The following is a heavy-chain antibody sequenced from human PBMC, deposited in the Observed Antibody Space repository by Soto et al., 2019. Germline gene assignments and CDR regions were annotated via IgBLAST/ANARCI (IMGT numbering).Heavy chain of an antibody. V-gene: IGHV3-30-3*01. CDR3: ARDLGWYSGRYCGHWFDP. D-gene: IGHD1-26*01. Sequence: QVQLVESGGGVVQPGRSLRLSCAASGFTFSSYAMHWVRQAPGKCLEWVAVISYDGSNKYYADSVKGRFTISRDNSKKTLYLQINSLRAEDTAVYYCARDLGWYSGRYCGHWFDPWGQGTLVTVSS. CDR2: ISYDGSNK. CDR1: GFTFSSYA. J-gene: IGHJ5*02.